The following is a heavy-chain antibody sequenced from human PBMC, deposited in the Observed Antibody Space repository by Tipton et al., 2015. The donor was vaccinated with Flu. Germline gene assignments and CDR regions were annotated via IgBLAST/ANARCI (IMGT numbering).Heavy chain of an antibody. CDR1: GDSISSSRHY. CDR2: IYYYGTA. CDR3: AGTTYGSGTI. J-gene: IGHJ4*02. D-gene: IGHD3-10*01. Sequence: TLSLTCTVSGDSISSSRHYWAWIRQPPGKGLEWIGSIYYYGTAYVNPSLKSRVTISVDTSKDQFSLRLSSVTAADTAVYYCAGTTYGSGTIWGQGTLVTVSS. V-gene: IGHV4-39*01.